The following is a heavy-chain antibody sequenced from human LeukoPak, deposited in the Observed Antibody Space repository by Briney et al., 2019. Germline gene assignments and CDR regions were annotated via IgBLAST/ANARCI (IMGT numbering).Heavy chain of an antibody. Sequence: SETLSLTCAVSGGSISSSNWWSWVRQPPGKGLEWIGEIYHSGSTNYNPSLKSRVTISVDKSKNQFSLKLSSVTAADTAMYYCARHVDSSGYYTTAVDYWGQGTLVTVSS. CDR3: ARHVDSSGYYTTAVDY. J-gene: IGHJ4*02. CDR1: GGSISSSNW. V-gene: IGHV4-4*02. D-gene: IGHD3-22*01. CDR2: IYHSGST.